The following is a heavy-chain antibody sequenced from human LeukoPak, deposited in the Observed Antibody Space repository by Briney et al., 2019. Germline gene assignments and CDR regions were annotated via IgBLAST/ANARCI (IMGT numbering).Heavy chain of an antibody. CDR1: GFTFSSYE. V-gene: IGHV3-48*03. CDR2: ISSSGSTI. Sequence: GGSLRLSCAASGFTFSSYEMNWVRQAPGKGLEWVSYISSSGSTIYYADSVKGRFTISRDNAKNSLYLQMNSLRAEDTAVYYCAPGHSSYDHWGQGTLVTVSS. CDR3: APGHSSYDH. J-gene: IGHJ4*02. D-gene: IGHD6-6*01.